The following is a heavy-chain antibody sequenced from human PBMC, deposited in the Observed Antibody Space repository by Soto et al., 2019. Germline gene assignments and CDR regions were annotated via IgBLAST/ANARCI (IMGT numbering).Heavy chain of an antibody. Sequence: GASLKVSCKASGYTFTSYGICWVRQAPGQGLEGMGWISAYNGNTNYAQKLQGRVTMTTDTSTSTAYMELRSLRSDDTAVYYCARILYGDYDWNDALDIWGQGTMDPGSS. V-gene: IGHV1-18*04. CDR1: GYTFTSYG. CDR2: ISAYNGNT. D-gene: IGHD4-17*01. J-gene: IGHJ3*02. CDR3: ARILYGDYDWNDALDI.